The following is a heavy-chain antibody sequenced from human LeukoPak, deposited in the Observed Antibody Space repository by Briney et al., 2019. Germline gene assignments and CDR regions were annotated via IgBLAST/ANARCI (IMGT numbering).Heavy chain of an antibody. Sequence: GGSLRLSCAASGFTFSSYWMHWVRQAPGKGLVWVSRMNTDGSSTTYADSVKGRFTISRDNAKSTLYLQMNSLGAEDTAVYYCARGRFGDYSWGQGTLVTVSS. D-gene: IGHD4-17*01. V-gene: IGHV3-74*01. CDR3: ARGRFGDYS. J-gene: IGHJ4*02. CDR2: MNTDGSST. CDR1: GFTFSSYW.